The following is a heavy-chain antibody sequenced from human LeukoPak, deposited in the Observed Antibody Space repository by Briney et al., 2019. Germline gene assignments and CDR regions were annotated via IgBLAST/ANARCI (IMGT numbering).Heavy chain of an antibody. V-gene: IGHV3-74*01. CDR3: ARGYGDWFDP. J-gene: IGHJ5*02. CDR2: INSDASST. D-gene: IGHD3-10*01. CDR1: GFTFSSYW. Sequence: GGSLRLSCAASGFTFSSYWMHWVPQPPGKGLVWVSRINSDASSTYYADSVKGRFSISRDNTKNTLYLQMNSLRAEDTAVYYCARGYGDWFDPWGQGTLVTVSS.